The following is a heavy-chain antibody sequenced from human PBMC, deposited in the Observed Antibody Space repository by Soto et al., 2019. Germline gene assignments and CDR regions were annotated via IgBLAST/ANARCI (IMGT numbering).Heavy chain of an antibody. CDR2: IYSGGYT. Sequence: EVQLVESGGGLIQPGGSLRLSCAVSGFTVSNNYMSWVRQAPGKGLEGVSVIYSGGYTAYGDSVKGRFTISRDNSKNTINPQRNSRGAAARAVYYWAPHPGGGGYWGQGTLVTVSS. V-gene: IGHV3-53*01. CDR3: APHPGGGGY. J-gene: IGHJ4*02. D-gene: IGHD3-10*01. CDR1: GFTVSNNY.